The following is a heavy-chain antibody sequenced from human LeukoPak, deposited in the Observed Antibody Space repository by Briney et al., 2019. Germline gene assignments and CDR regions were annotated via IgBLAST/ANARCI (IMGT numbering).Heavy chain of an antibody. CDR1: GYTFTNFD. CDR3: ARAPSWNYNRYYYYYVDV. J-gene: IGHJ6*03. D-gene: IGHD1-7*01. CDR2: MNPNSGNT. Sequence: ASVKVSCKTSGYTFTNFDINWVRQASGHGLEWMGWMNPNSGNTGYAQKFQGRVTITRNTSISTAYMELGSLRSEDTAVYYCARAPSWNYNRYYYYYVDVWGRGTTVTVSS. V-gene: IGHV1-8*03.